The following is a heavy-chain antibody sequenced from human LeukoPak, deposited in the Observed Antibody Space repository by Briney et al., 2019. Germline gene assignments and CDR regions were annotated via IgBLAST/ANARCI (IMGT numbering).Heavy chain of an antibody. CDR3: ASRYSSSWGLFDY. CDR1: GFTVTSNY. Sequence: PGGSLRLSCAASGFTVTSNYISWVRQAPGKWLEWVSVIYSGGSTYYADFVKGRFTISRHKSKNTLYLQMNSLRGEDTAVYYCASRYSSSWGLFDYWGQGTLVTVSS. CDR2: IYSGGST. D-gene: IGHD6-13*01. J-gene: IGHJ4*02. V-gene: IGHV3-53*04.